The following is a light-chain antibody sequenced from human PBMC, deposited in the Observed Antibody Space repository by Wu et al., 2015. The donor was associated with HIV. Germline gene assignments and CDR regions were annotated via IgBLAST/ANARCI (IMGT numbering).Light chain of an antibody. CDR2: GAS. V-gene: IGKV3-20*01. CDR1: QRLTSRY. CDR3: QQYGTSTRT. J-gene: IGKJ1*01. Sequence: EIVLTQFPGTLSLSPGDRATLSCRASQRLTSRYLAWYQQKPGQAPRLLIFGASNRATGIPDRFSDSGSGTDFTLTINRLEHEDFAVYYCQQYGTSTRTFGQGTKVEI.